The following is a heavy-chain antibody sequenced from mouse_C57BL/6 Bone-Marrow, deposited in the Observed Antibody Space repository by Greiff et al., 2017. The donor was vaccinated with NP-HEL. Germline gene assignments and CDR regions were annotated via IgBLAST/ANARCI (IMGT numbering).Heavy chain of an antibody. CDR1: GFALTSYG. J-gene: IGHJ1*03. D-gene: IGHD1-1*01. V-gene: IGHV2-5*01. CDR3: AKECGSSWYFDV. CDR2: IWRDGST. Sequence: QVQLQQSGPGLVQPSQSLSITCTVSGFALTSYGVHWVRQSPGKGLEWLGVIWRDGSTDYNAAFMSRLRITEDKSKSQVFIKMNSLQADDTAIYYCAKECGSSWYFDVWGTGTTVTVSS.